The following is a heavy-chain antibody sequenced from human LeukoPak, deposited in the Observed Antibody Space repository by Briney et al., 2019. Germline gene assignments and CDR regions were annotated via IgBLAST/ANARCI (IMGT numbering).Heavy chain of an antibody. CDR1: GFTFYDSA. D-gene: IGHD3-10*01. V-gene: IGHV3-73*01. CDR3: LRYEEPSGRFGGS. J-gene: IGHJ5*02. CDR2: IKSKLFNSET. Sequence: GGSLKLSCAASGFTFYDSAIHWVRQVPGKGLEWVARIKSKLFNSETAYVESVKGRFTIYRDDSKNTVFLEKNNLKIDDTALYYCLRYEEPSGRFGGSWGQGALVTVSS.